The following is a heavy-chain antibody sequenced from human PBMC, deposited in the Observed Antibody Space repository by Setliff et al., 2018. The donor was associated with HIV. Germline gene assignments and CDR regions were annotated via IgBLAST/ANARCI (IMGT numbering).Heavy chain of an antibody. V-gene: IGHV4-59*11. J-gene: IGHJ4*02. CDR1: GPSINIHY. CDR3: ARAASYYDSSGYWAPPKYFDY. D-gene: IGHD3-22*01. Sequence: SETLSLTCTVSGPSINIHYWSWIRQSPGKAFEWIGYIYSTGSTNYNPSLQSRVTISMVASRNQFSLKLSSVTAADTAVYYCARAASYYDSSGYWAPPKYFDYWGQGTLVTVSS. CDR2: IYSTGST.